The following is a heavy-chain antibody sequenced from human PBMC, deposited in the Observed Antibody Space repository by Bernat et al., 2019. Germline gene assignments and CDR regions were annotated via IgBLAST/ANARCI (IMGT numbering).Heavy chain of an antibody. V-gene: IGHV1-2*02. J-gene: IGHJ4*02. CDR2: INPNSGGT. CDR1: GYTFTGYY. Sequence: QVQLVQSGAEVKKPGASVKVSCKASGYTFTGYYMHWVRQAPGQGLEWMGWINPNSGGTHYAQKLQGRVTMTTDTSTSTAYMELRSLRSDDTAVYYCARLAAAYYDFWSGYYPYWGQGTLVTVSS. D-gene: IGHD3-3*01. CDR3: ARLAAAYYDFWSGYYPY.